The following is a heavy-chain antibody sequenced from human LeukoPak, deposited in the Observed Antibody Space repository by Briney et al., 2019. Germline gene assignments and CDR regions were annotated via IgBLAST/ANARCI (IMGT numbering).Heavy chain of an antibody. V-gene: IGHV4-61*02. J-gene: IGHJ1*01. CDR2: IYTSGST. Sequence: PSETLSLTCTVSGGSISSGSYYWSWIRQPAGKGLEWIGRIYTSGSTNYNPSLKSRVTIPVDTSKNQFSLKLSSVTAADTAVYYCARGPYCGGDCYSHEYFQHRGQSTLVTVSS. D-gene: IGHD2-21*02. CDR1: GGSISSGSYY. CDR3: ARGPYCGGDCYSHEYFQH.